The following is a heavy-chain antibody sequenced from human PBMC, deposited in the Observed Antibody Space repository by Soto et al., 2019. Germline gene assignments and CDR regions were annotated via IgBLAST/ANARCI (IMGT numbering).Heavy chain of an antibody. V-gene: IGHV1-8*01. D-gene: IGHD6-19*01. Sequence: QVQLVQSGAEVREPGASVKVSCKASGYSFTSLDINWVRQTAGQGLEWMGWMQPSTGRTGYAQKFQGRVTMTRDTSINTAYMELTTLTSDDTAIYYCARGVSARVDYWGQGTLVTVSS. CDR2: MQPSTGRT. J-gene: IGHJ4*02. CDR1: GYSFTSLD. CDR3: ARGVSARVDY.